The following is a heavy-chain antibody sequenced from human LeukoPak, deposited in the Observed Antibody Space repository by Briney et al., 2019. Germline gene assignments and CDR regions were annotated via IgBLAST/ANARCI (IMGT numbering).Heavy chain of an antibody. J-gene: IGHJ4*02. V-gene: IGHV4-59*07. CDR3: AIFTDYYFDY. CDR2: IYYSGNT. D-gene: IGHD2-21*02. CDR1: DGSISSYY. Sequence: SDTLSLTCTVSDGSISSYYWSWIRQPPGKGLEWIGYIYYSGNTNSNPSLKSRVPISVDTSKNQFSLKLSSVTAADTAVYYCAIFTDYYFDYWGQGTLVTVSS.